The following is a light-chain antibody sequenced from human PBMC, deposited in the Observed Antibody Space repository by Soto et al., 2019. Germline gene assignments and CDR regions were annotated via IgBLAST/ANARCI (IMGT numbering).Light chain of an antibody. CDR1: SSNIGNNY. J-gene: IGLJ3*02. Sequence: QSVLMQPPSVSAAPGQKVTISCSGSSSNIGNNYVSWYQQLPGTAPKLLIYDNNKRPSGIPDRFSGSKSGTSATLGITGLQTGDEADYYCGTWDFSLSAWVFGGGTKVTVL. CDR2: DNN. V-gene: IGLV1-51*01. CDR3: GTWDFSLSAWV.